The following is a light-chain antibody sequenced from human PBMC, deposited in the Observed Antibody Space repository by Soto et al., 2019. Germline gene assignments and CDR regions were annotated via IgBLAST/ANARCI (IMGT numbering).Light chain of an antibody. CDR2: EVS. J-gene: IGLJ1*01. CDR1: SSDVGAYNY. CDR3: FSYTSSGTYV. V-gene: IGLV2-14*01. Sequence: QSVLTQPASVSGSPGQSITISCTGTSSDVGAYNYVSWYQQHPGKAPKLLIFEVSSRPSGVSNRFSGSKSGSTASLTISGLQAEDETDYYCFSYTSSGTYVFGTGTKVTVL.